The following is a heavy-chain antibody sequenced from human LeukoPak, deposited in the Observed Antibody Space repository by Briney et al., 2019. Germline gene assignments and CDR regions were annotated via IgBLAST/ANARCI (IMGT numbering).Heavy chain of an antibody. Sequence: SETLSLTCTVSGGSISSYYWGWIRQPPGKGLEWIGSIYYSGSTYYNPSLKSRVTISVDTSKNQFSLKLSSVTAADTAVYYCARVIRVRGVIPYFDYWGQGTLVTVSS. CDR2: IYYSGST. D-gene: IGHD3-10*01. V-gene: IGHV4-39*07. J-gene: IGHJ4*02. CDR1: GGSISSYY. CDR3: ARVIRVRGVIPYFDY.